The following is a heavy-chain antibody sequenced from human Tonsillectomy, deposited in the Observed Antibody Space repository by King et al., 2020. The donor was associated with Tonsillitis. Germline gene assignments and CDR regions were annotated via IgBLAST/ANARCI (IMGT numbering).Heavy chain of an antibody. Sequence: LQLQESGPGLVKPSETLSLTCTVSGASVSTRSYYWGWIRQPPGKGLEWIGSVYYSGTTYYNPSLKSRVTISVDTSKNQFSLKLSSVTAADTAVYYCATDPRVYDGSPGHAFDIWGQGTRVTVSS. J-gene: IGHJ3*02. CDR3: ATDPRVYDGSPGHAFDI. V-gene: IGHV4-39*01. CDR2: VYYSGTT. D-gene: IGHD3-22*01. CDR1: GASVSTRSYY.